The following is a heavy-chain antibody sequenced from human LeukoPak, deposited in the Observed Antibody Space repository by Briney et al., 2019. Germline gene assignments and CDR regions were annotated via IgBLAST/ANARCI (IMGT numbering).Heavy chain of an antibody. D-gene: IGHD6-25*01. Sequence: PGGSLRLSCAVSGFTFTDYYMSWVRQAPGKGLEWIAYISTSGSTIYYADSVKGRFTISRDNAKNSLYLQMNSLRVKDTAVYYCVRGGNVAAAHFDYWGQGTLVTVSS. V-gene: IGHV3-11*04. CDR2: ISTSGSTI. J-gene: IGHJ4*02. CDR1: GFTFTDYY. CDR3: VRGGNVAAAHFDY.